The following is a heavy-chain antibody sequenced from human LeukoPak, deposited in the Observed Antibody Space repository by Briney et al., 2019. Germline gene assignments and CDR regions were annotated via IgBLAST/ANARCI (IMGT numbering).Heavy chain of an antibody. V-gene: IGHV3-30*04. CDR1: GFTFSSYA. CDR2: ISYDGSNK. D-gene: IGHD5-18*01. CDR3: ARDRVRAGYIYGLDY. J-gene: IGHJ4*02. Sequence: GGSLRLSCAASGFTFSSYAMHWVRQAPGKGLEWVAVISYDGSNKYYADSVKGRFTISRDKSKNTLYLQMNSLRAEDTAVYYCARDRVRAGYIYGLDYWGQGTLVTVSS.